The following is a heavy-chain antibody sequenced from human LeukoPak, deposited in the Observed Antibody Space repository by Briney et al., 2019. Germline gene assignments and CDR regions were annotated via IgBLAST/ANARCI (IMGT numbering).Heavy chain of an antibody. Sequence: KPSETLSLTCAVYGGSFSGYYWSWIRQPPGKGLEWIGEINHSGSTNYNPSLKSRVTISVDTSKNQFSLKLSSVTAADTAVYYCAKDLSGWADYWGQGTLVTVSS. D-gene: IGHD6-19*01. CDR2: INHSGST. V-gene: IGHV4-34*01. J-gene: IGHJ4*02. CDR3: AKDLSGWADY. CDR1: GGSFSGYY.